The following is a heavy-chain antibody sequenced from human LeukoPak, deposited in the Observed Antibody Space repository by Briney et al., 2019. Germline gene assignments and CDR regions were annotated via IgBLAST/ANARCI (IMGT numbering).Heavy chain of an antibody. CDR1: GGSLSGYY. D-gene: IGHD4-17*01. CDR2: INHCGST. J-gene: IGHJ5*02. V-gene: IGHV4-34*01. Sequence: SETLSLTCAVYGGSLSGYYCSWVRQPPGKGLEWIGEINHCGSTNSNPSRKSQVPISGDPHKNQFSPKLSSVTAADTAVYYCARLRGAKFDPWGQGTLVTVSS. CDR3: ARLRGAKFDP.